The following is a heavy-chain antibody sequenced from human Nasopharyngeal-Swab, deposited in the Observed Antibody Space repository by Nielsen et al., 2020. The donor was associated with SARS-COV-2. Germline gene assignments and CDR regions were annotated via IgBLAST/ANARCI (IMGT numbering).Heavy chain of an antibody. V-gene: IGHV3-73*01. CDR2: IRSKANSYAT. CDR1: GFIFSGTS. Sequence: GRSLRLSCAASGFIFSGTSMHWVRQASGKGLEWIGRIRSKANSYATVYAASVKGRFTISRADSKNTAYLKMNSLKTEDTAVYYCTRAKDDSSGSLFDYWGQGNLVTVSS. CDR3: TRAKDDSSGSLFDY. J-gene: IGHJ4*02. D-gene: IGHD3-22*01.